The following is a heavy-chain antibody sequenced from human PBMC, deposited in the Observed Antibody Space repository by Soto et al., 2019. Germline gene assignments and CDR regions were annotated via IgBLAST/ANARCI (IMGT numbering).Heavy chain of an antibody. V-gene: IGHV3-23*01. D-gene: IGHD4-17*01. J-gene: IGHJ4*02. CDR3: ARTGTYGDLDY. CDR2: ITTNGGAI. CDR1: GFTFSSYA. Sequence: EVQLLDSGGGLVPPGGSLRLSCAASGFTFSSYAMNWFRQAPGKGLEFVSGITTNGGAIYYADSVEGRFTIYRDNSNNLLYLQLNSLGDEDTAIYYCARTGTYGDLDYWGQGTLITVSS.